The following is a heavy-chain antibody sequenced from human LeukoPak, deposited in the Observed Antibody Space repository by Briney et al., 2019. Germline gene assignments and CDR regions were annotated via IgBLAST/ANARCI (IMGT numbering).Heavy chain of an antibody. CDR3: ARALTIFGEQDAFDI. CDR2: IDPNSGDT. V-gene: IGHV1-2*02. CDR1: GYTFTGYY. Sequence: ASVKVSCKASGYTFTGYYIHWVRQAPGQGLEWMGWIDPNSGDTNYAQNFQGRVTITRDTSASTAYMELSSLRSEDMAVYYCARALTIFGEQDAFDIWGQGTMVTVSS. D-gene: IGHD3-3*01. J-gene: IGHJ3*02.